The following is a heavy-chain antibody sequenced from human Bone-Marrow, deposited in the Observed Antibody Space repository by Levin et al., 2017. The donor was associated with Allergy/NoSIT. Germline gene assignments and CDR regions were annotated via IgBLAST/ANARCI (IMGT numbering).Heavy chain of an antibody. CDR1: CYSINSGYF. CDR3: AREAYCSNTGCYHWCDP. Sequence: SQTLSLTCVVSCYSINSGYFWGWLRQPPGKRLEWIGSWYHSGNTPYNSSLKSRATISVDTSRNHFSLRLSSVTAADTGVYYCAREAYCSNTGCYHWCDPWGQGILVTVSS. J-gene: IGHJ5*02. D-gene: IGHD2-2*01. V-gene: IGHV4-38-2*02. CDR2: WYHSGNT.